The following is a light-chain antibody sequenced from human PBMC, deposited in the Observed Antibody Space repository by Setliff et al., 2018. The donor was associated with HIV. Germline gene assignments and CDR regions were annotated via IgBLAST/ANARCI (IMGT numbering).Light chain of an antibody. Sequence: QSALAQPPSVSGAPGQRVTISCTGSSSNIGAFYDVHWYQHLPGTAPKLLIYGNSNRPSGVPDRFSGSKSGTSASLAITGLQAEDEADYYCQSYDSSLSGWVFGGGTK. V-gene: IGLV1-40*01. J-gene: IGLJ3*02. CDR3: QSYDSSLSGWV. CDR2: GNS. CDR1: SSNIGAFYD.